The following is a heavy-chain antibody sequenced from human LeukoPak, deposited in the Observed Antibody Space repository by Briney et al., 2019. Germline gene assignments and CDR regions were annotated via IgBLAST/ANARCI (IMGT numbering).Heavy chain of an antibody. CDR2: IYYSGST. CDR3: AREVVEYSSSRFWFDP. D-gene: IGHD6-6*01. J-gene: IGHJ5*02. Sequence: SETLSLTCTVSGGSISSSSYYWSWIRQPPGKGLEWIGYIYYSGSTNYNPSLKSRVTISVDTSKNQFSLKLSSVTAADTAVYYCAREVVEYSSSRFWFDPWGQGTLVTVSS. V-gene: IGHV4-61*01. CDR1: GGSISSSSYY.